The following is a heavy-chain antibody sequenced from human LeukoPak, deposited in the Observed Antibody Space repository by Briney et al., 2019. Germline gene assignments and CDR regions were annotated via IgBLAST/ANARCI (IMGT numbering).Heavy chain of an antibody. Sequence: ASVKVSCKASGYTFTSYDINWVRHAPGQGLEWMGWMNPNCGNTGYAQKFQGRVTMTRNTSISTAYMELSSLRSEDTAVYYCARVGGDTVTNRYWGQGTLVTVSS. CDR1: GYTFTSYD. J-gene: IGHJ4*02. CDR2: MNPNCGNT. D-gene: IGHD4-17*01. CDR3: ARVGGDTVTNRY. V-gene: IGHV1-8*01.